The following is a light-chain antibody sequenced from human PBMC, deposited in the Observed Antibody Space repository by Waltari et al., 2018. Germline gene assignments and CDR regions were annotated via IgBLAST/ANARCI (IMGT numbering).Light chain of an antibody. CDR1: QSVLYSSNNKNY. Sequence: DIVMTQSPDSLAVSLGERATINCKSSQSVLYSSNNKNYVAWYQQKPGHPPKLLIYWASTRESGVPDRFSGSGSGTDFTLTISSLQAEDVAVYYCQQYYSTPFTFGPGTKVDIK. J-gene: IGKJ3*01. V-gene: IGKV4-1*01. CDR3: QQYYSTPFT. CDR2: WAS.